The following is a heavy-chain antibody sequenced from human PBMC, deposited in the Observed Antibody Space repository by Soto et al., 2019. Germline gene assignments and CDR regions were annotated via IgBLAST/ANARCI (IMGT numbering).Heavy chain of an antibody. V-gene: IGHV4-34*01. CDR2: INHSGST. J-gene: IGHJ4*02. Sequence: SETLSLTCAVYGGSFRGYYWSWIRQPPWKGLEWIGEINHSGSTNYNPSLKSRVTISVDTSKNQFSLKLGSVTAADTAVYYCARGHTDIVVVPAPFYRDYWGQGTLVTVSS. CDR3: ARGHTDIVVVPAPFYRDY. CDR1: GGSFRGYY. D-gene: IGHD2-2*01.